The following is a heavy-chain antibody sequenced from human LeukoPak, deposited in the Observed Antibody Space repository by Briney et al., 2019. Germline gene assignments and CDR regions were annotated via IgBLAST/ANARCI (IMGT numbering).Heavy chain of an antibody. CDR3: ARARYSSGWYGDY. J-gene: IGHJ4*02. CDR2: ISSSSSYI. Sequence: GGSLRLSCAASGFTFSSYSMNWVRQAPGKGLEWVSSISSSSSYIYYADSVQGRFTISRDNAKNSLYLQMNSLRAEDTAVYYCARARYSSGWYGDYWGQGTLVTVSS. D-gene: IGHD6-19*01. V-gene: IGHV3-21*01. CDR1: GFTFSSYS.